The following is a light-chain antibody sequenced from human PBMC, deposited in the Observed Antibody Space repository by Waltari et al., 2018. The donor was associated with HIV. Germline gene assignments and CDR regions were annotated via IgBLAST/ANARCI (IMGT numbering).Light chain of an antibody. V-gene: IGLV2-23*02. CDR1: SSDVGSYTL. Sequence: QSALTQPASVSGSPGQSITISCTGTSSDVGSYTLVSWYQQHPGKAPKLMIYEVSKRPSGVSNRFSGSKSGNTASLTISGRQAEDEADYYCCSYAGSSTYVFGTGTKVTVL. J-gene: IGLJ1*01. CDR2: EVS. CDR3: CSYAGSSTYV.